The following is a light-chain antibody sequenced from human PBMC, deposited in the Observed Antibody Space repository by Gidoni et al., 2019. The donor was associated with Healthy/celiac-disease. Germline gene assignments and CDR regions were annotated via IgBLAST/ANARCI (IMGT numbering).Light chain of an antibody. J-gene: IGKJ3*01. CDR3: RQYGSSLFT. Sequence: EIVLTQSPGTLSLSPGERATLSCRASQSVSSSYLAWYQQKPGQAPRHLIYGASSRATGIPDRFSGSGSGTDFTLTISRLEPEDFAVYYCRQYGSSLFTFGPGTKVDIK. CDR1: QSVSSSY. CDR2: GAS. V-gene: IGKV3-20*01.